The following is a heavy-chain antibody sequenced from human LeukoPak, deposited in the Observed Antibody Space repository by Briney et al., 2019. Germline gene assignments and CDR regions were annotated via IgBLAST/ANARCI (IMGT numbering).Heavy chain of an antibody. Sequence: PSEALSLTCAVYGGSFSGYYWSWIRQPPGKGLEWIGEINHSGSTNYNPSLKSRVTISVDTSKNQFSLKLSSVTAADTAVYYCARGPGGEPFDYWGQGTLVTVSS. J-gene: IGHJ4*02. CDR1: GGSFSGYY. D-gene: IGHD1-14*01. CDR3: ARGPGGEPFDY. V-gene: IGHV4-34*09. CDR2: INHSGST.